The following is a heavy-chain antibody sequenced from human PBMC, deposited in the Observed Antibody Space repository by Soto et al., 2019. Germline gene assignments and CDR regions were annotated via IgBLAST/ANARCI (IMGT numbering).Heavy chain of an antibody. CDR2: INWNSGSI. Sequence: PGGPLRLSCAASGFTSSSYAMHWVRQAPGKGLEWVAGINWNSGSIGYADSVKGRFTISRDNAKTFLYLQMNSLRVEDTALYYCAKDRGSGSYAANYYYGMDVWGQGTTVTVSS. J-gene: IGHJ6*02. CDR3: AKDRGSGSYAANYYYGMDV. D-gene: IGHD3-10*01. CDR1: GFTSSSYA. V-gene: IGHV3-9*02.